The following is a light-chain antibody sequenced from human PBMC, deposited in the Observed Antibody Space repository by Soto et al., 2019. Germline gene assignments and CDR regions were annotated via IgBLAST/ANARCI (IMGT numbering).Light chain of an antibody. V-gene: IGKV3-15*01. CDR2: GAS. CDR1: QSVSSN. Sequence: EIVMTQSPATLSVSPGERATFSCRASQSVSSNLAWYQQKPGQAPRLLIYGASIRPTGIPARFSGSGSGTEFTLTISTLQSEDFAIYYCQHYNNWPPWTFGQGTKVDI. J-gene: IGKJ1*01. CDR3: QHYNNWPPWT.